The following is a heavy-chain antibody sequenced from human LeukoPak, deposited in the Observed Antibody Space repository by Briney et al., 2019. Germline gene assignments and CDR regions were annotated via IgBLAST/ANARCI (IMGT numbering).Heavy chain of an antibody. D-gene: IGHD3-3*01. CDR1: GYTFTDSY. J-gene: IGHJ6*04. V-gene: IGHV1-69*10. CDR2: FIPILGTA. Sequence: ASVKVSCKASGYTFTDSYMHWVRQAPGQGLEWMGVFIPILGTANSTQKFQGRVTITADISTNTVYMELSSLRSEDTAVYFCAGIPVFGVVLHQEPVWGKGTTVTVSS. CDR3: AGIPVFGVVLHQEPV.